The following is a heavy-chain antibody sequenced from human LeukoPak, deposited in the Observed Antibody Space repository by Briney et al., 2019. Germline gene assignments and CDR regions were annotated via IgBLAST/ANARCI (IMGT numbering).Heavy chain of an antibody. CDR2: IYYSGST. CDR1: GGSISSGVYY. V-gene: IGHV4-31*03. D-gene: IGHD1-26*01. J-gene: IGHJ6*03. CDR3: ARVRAREDYHMDV. Sequence: SQTLSLTCTVSGGSISSGVYYWSWIRQHPGKGLEWIGYIYYSGSTYYNPSLKSRVTISVDTSKDQFSLKLSSVTAADTAVYYCARVRAREDYHMDVWGKGTTVTVSS.